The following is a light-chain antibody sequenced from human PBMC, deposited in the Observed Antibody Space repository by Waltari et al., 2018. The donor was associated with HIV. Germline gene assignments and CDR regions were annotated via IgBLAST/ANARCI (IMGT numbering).Light chain of an antibody. CDR3: AAFTGTSTL. Sequence: QPASVAGSPGQSITISCTGPDSDLGGSNHVSWFQQHAGKAPKLIIYEVSRRPPGISDRFSGSRSGDTASLTISALQTEDEADYHCAAFTGTSTLFGGGTKLTVL. V-gene: IGLV2-14*03. CDR1: DSDLGGSNH. CDR2: EVS. J-gene: IGLJ2*01.